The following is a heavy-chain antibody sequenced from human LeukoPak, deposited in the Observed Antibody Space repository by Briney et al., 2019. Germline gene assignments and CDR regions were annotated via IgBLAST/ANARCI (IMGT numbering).Heavy chain of an antibody. D-gene: IGHD5-18*01. CDR1: GGSINSYY. CDR2: IYIGGST. CDR3: ARERHGGYSYGFSFDY. J-gene: IGHJ4*02. V-gene: IGHV4-4*07. Sequence: PSETLSLTCTVSGGSINSYYWNWIRQSAGKGLEWIGRIYIGGSTNYNPSLKSRVTMSLDASKTQISVTLNSVTAADTAIYYCARERHGGYSYGFSFDYWGQGTLVTVSS.